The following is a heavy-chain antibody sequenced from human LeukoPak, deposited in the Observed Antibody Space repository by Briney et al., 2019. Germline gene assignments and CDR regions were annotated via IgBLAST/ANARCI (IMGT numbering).Heavy chain of an antibody. CDR3: ARDPVDRPPDYFDY. D-gene: IGHD2-15*01. CDR1: GFTFSSYG. V-gene: IGHV3-30*03. CDR2: ISYDGSNK. Sequence: GGSLRLSCAASGFTFSSYGMHWVRQAPGKGLEWVAVISYDGSNKYYADSVKGRFTISRDNSQSILYLEMNSLTIEDTGVYYCARDPVDRPPDYFDYWGQGTLVTVSS. J-gene: IGHJ4*02.